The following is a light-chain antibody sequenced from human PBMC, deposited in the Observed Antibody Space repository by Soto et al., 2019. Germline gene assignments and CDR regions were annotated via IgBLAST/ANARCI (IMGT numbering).Light chain of an antibody. V-gene: IGLV2-14*02. CDR3: CSYTTSSTRVV. Sequence: QSALTQPASVSGSPGQSITISCTGTSSNVGSYKLVSWYQQHPGKAPKLMIFEVNKRPSGVSNRFSGSKSGNTASLTISGLQAEDEADYYCCSYTTSSTRVVFGGGTKLTVL. CDR2: EVN. J-gene: IGLJ2*01. CDR1: SSNVGSYKL.